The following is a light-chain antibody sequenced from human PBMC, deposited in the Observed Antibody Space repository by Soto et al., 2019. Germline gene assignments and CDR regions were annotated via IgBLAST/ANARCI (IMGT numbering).Light chain of an antibody. CDR1: QSVRTS. J-gene: IGKJ4*01. CDR2: DAS. Sequence: EIVLTQSPATLSLSPGEKATLSCRASQSVRTSLAWYQQKPGQAPRLLIYDASNRATGIPARFSGSGSGTDFTLTISSLEPEDFAVYYCQPYNNWPLTFGGGTKVEIK. V-gene: IGKV3-11*01. CDR3: QPYNNWPLT.